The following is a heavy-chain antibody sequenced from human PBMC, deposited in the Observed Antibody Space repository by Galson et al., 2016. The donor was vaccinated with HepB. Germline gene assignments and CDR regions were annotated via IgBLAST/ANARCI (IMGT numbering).Heavy chain of an antibody. V-gene: IGHV3-7*01. CDR2: INQDGTET. D-gene: IGHD1-26*01. CDR1: GFAFSSHW. CDR3: TRDAMGRGSGSYSAFDY. J-gene: IGHJ4*02. Sequence: SLRLSCAASGFAFSSHWMTWVRQAPGKGLEWVADINQDGTETYYVDSLKGRFTISRDNSKNALYLQMNGLRAEDTAVYYCTRDAMGRGSGSYSAFDYWGQGTLVTVSS.